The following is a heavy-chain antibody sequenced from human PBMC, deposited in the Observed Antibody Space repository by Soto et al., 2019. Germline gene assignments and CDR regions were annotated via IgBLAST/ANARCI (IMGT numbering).Heavy chain of an antibody. D-gene: IGHD4-17*01. CDR2: VYYRGRS. CDR3: VSQRTTVPTQAYFDY. Sequence: SETLSLTCTVSGGSVTNSSYYWGWIRQSPGKGLEWIGSVYYRGRSYSKSSVKSRVTISVDTSKNRFSLSLNSVTTSDTAVYFCVSQRTTVPTQAYFDYWGPGALVTVSS. CDR1: GGSVTNSSYY. V-gene: IGHV4-39*01. J-gene: IGHJ4*02.